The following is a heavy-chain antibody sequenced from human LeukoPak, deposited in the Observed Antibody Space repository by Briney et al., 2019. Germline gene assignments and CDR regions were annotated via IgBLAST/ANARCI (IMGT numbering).Heavy chain of an antibody. CDR3: ARDLGVKDSSGYHPFDY. D-gene: IGHD3-22*01. V-gene: IGHV1-69*04. CDR2: IIPILGIA. J-gene: IGHJ4*02. Sequence: GSSVKVSCKASGGTFGSYAISWVRQAPGQGLEWMGRIIPILGIANYAQKFQGRVTITADKSTSTAYMELSSLRSEDTAVYYCARDLGVKDSSGYHPFDYWGQGTLVTVSS. CDR1: GGTFGSYA.